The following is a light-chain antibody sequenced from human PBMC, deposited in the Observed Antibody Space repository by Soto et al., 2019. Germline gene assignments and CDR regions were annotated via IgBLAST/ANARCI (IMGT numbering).Light chain of an antibody. CDR1: QSVSGNY. V-gene: IGKV3-20*01. J-gene: IGKJ2*01. Sequence: EIVLTQSPGTLSLSPGERATLSCRASQSVSGNYLAWYQQKPRQSPRLLLYGSSDRATGIPDRFSGSGSGTDFTLTITRVEPEDFEVYYCQQYGSSPPYTFGQGTKLEIK. CDR3: QQYGSSPPYT. CDR2: GSS.